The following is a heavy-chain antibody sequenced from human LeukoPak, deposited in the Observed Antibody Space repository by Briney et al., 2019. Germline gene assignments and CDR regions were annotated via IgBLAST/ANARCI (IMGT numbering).Heavy chain of an antibody. CDR3: ARVYTVMGATTVDHYHYYMDV. Sequence: PSQTLSLTCTVSGGSIRSGSYYWSWIRQPAGKGLEWIGRIYTRETTNYNPSVKRRVTVSLDPSKNQTSLKLRSGTGADTAIYYCARVYTVMGATTVDHYHYYMDVWGKGTTVTVSS. CDR2: IYTRETT. J-gene: IGHJ6*03. CDR1: GGSIRSGSYY. D-gene: IGHD5-18*01. V-gene: IGHV4-61*02.